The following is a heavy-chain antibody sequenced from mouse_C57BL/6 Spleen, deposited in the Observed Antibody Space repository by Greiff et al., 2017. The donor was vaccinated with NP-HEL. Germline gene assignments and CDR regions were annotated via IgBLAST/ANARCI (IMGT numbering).Heavy chain of an antibody. V-gene: IGHV10-1*01. CDR2: IRSKSNNYAT. D-gene: IGHD3-3*01. J-gene: IGHJ3*01. CDR1: GFSFNTYA. CDR3: VRQDGDGAWFAY. Sequence: EVKVVESGGGLVQPKGSLKLSCAASGFSFNTYAMNWVRQAPGKGLEWVARIRSKSNNYATYYADSVKDRFTISRDDSESMLYLQMNNLKTEDTAMYYCVRQDGDGAWFAYWGQGTLVTVSA.